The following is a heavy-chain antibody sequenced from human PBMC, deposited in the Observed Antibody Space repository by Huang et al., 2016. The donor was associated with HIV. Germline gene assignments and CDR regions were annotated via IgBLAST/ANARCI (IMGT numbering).Heavy chain of an antibody. D-gene: IGHD5-18*01. Sequence: EVQLVQSGVEVKKPGESLQISCKGSGFSFTSYWIGWVRQMPGKGLELSGISFPGNPNTFSGPAFQGQVTISADKDTRAAYLQWSSLKASDSAIYYCAIHDSNDFTFDDWGQGTLVAVSS. CDR2: SFPGNPNT. V-gene: IGHV5-51*03. J-gene: IGHJ4*02. CDR1: GFSFTSYW. CDR3: AIHDSNDFTFDD.